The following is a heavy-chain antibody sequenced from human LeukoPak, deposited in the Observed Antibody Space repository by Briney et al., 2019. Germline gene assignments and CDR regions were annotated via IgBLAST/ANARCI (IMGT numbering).Heavy chain of an antibody. J-gene: IGHJ4*02. V-gene: IGHV3-23*01. CDR1: GFTFSSYA. D-gene: IGHD3-3*01. CDR2: ISGSGGRT. Sequence: HTGGSLRLSCAASGFTFSSYAMSWARQAPGKGLEWVSAISGSGGRTYYADSVKGRFTISRDNSKNTLFLQMNGLRAEDTAVYYCAKSVVYYDFWSLPNDYWAQRTLVTVSS. CDR3: AKSVVYYDFWSLPNDY.